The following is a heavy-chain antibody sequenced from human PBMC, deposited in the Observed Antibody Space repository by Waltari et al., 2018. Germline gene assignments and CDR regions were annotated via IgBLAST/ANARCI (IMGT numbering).Heavy chain of an antibody. D-gene: IGHD3-10*01. CDR2: INHSGST. CDR3: ARGLLWFGELSNFDY. V-gene: IGHV4-34*01. J-gene: IGHJ4*02. CDR1: GGSFSGYY. Sequence: QVQLQQWGAGLLKPSETLSLTCACYGGSFSGYYWSWIRKPPGKGLEWMGEINHSGSTNYNPSLKSRVTISVDTSKNQFSLKLSSVTAADTAVYYCARGLLWFGELSNFDYWGQGTLVTVSS.